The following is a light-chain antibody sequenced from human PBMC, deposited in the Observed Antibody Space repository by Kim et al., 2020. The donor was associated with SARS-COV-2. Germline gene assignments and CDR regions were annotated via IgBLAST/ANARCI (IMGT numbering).Light chain of an antibody. Sequence: EIVLTQSPATLSLSPGERATLSCRASQSVSSYLAWYQQKPGQAPRLLIYDASNRATGIPARFSGSGSGTDFTLTISSLEPEDFAVYYCPQRSNWLTFGGGTQVEI. CDR1: QSVSSY. V-gene: IGKV3-11*01. J-gene: IGKJ4*01. CDR3: PQRSNWLT. CDR2: DAS.